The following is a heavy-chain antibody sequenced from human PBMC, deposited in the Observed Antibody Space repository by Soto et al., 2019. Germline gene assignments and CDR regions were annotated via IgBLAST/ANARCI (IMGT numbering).Heavy chain of an antibody. CDR2: VIPIYGTP. V-gene: IGHV1-69*18. Sequence: QVQLVQSGAEVKQPGSSVKVSCKASRGALSSYAITWVRQAPGQGLDWMGRVIPIYGTPNYAQKFQGRLSLTVDASKSTAYLELSGLRSEDTAVYFCASAGSRESNRGAFEIWGQGTMVTVSS. CDR1: RGALSSYA. J-gene: IGHJ3*02. CDR3: ASAGSRESNRGAFEI.